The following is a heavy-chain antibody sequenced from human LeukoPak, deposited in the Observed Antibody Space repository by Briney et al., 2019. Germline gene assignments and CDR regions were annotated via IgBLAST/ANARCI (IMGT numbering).Heavy chain of an antibody. CDR3: ARKTGDLKSGAFDI. V-gene: IGHV4-61*02. CDR1: GGSISSGSYY. Sequence: SSETLSLTCTVSGGSISSGSYYWSWIRQPAGKGLEWIGRIYTSGSTNYNTSLKSRVTISVDTSKNQFSLKLSSVTAADTAVYYCARKTGDLKSGAFDIWGQGTMVTVSS. J-gene: IGHJ3*02. D-gene: IGHD7-27*01. CDR2: IYTSGST.